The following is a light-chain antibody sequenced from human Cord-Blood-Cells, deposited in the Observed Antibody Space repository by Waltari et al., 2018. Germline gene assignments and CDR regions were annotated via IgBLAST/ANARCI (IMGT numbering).Light chain of an antibody. CDR3: SSYTSSSPRV. Sequence: QSALTQPASVSGSPGQSITIPCTGTSSAVGGYNYVSCYQHHPDKAPKLMIYDASNPPWVASHRFSGSNSGNTTSLTISVLQAEDAADYYCSSYTSSSPRVFGGGTKLTVL. CDR2: DAS. J-gene: IGLJ2*01. V-gene: IGLV2-14*01. CDR1: SSAVGGYNY.